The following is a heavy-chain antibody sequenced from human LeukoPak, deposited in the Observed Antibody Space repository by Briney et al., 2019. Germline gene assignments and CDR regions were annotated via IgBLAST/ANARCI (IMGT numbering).Heavy chain of an antibody. CDR3: ARVAINDYGDYFDY. J-gene: IGHJ4*02. V-gene: IGHV3-53*01. D-gene: IGHD4-17*01. CDR2: IYSGDST. CDR1: GFNVSSNY. Sequence: GGSLRLSCAASGFNVSSNYMSWVRQAPGKGLEWVSVIYSGDSTYYADSVKGRFTISRDNAKNSLYLQMNSLRAEDTAVYYCARVAINDYGDYFDYWGQGTLVTVSS.